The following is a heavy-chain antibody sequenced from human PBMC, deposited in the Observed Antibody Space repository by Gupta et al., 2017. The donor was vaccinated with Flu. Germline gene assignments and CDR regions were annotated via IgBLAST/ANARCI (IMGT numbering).Heavy chain of an antibody. CDR2: MYHSGGT. CDR3: ARGGSSWYNWFDP. J-gene: IGHJ5*02. CDR1: GYSISSGSF. Sequence: QVQLQESGPGLVKPSETLSLTCAVSGYSISSGSFWGWIRQPPGKGLQWIASMYHSGGTYYNPSLKSRVTISVDTSKNQFAQSLRSGKDADTAVYYCARGGSSWYNWFDPWVQGPLVAVSS. D-gene: IGHD6-13*01. V-gene: IGHV4-38-2*01.